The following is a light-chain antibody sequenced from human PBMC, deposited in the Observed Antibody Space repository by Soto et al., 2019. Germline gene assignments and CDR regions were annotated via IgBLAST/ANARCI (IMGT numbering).Light chain of an antibody. J-gene: IGKJ1*01. Sequence: DIQMTQSPSSLSASVGDRVTISCRASQIISTYLNWYQQKPGTAPRLLISRACSVKSGVPPRFSGSGSGRDFTRTISSLRPEEIASYFCQQSYTSPPWAFGQGTKVDIK. CDR2: RAC. CDR1: QIISTY. CDR3: QQSYTSPPWA. V-gene: IGKV1-39*01.